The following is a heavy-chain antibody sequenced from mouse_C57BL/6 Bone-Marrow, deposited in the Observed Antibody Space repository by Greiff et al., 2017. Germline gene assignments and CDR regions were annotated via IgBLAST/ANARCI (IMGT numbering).Heavy chain of an antibody. D-gene: IGHD2-4*01. CDR1: GFTFSDYG. Sequence: VQLVESGGGLVKPGGSLKLSCAASGFTFSDYGMHWVRQAPEKGLEWVAYISSGSSTIYYADTVKGRFTISRDNAKNTLFLQMTSLRSEDTAMYYCARGLRRYAMDYWGQGTSVTVSS. CDR2: ISSGSSTI. J-gene: IGHJ4*01. CDR3: ARGLRRYAMDY. V-gene: IGHV5-17*01.